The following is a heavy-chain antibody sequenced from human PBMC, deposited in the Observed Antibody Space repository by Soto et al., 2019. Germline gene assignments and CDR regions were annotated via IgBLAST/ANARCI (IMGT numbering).Heavy chain of an antibody. CDR3: XXXXXXXXXXPNDY. Sequence: QVQLVESGGGVVQPGRSLRLSCEASGFSFRNYGMHWVRQAPGKGLEWVAVISFDGNTKYYADSVKGRFTISRDNSKNTLYLQMNSLRGDDTAVXXXXXXXXXXXXXPNDYWGQGILVTVSS. J-gene: IGHJ4*02. CDR1: GFSFRNYG. CDR2: ISFDGNTK. V-gene: IGHV3-30*03.